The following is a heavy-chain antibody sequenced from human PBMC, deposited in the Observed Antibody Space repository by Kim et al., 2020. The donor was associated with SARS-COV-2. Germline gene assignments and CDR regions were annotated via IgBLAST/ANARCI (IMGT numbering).Heavy chain of an antibody. D-gene: IGHD3-22*01. CDR3: ARDGAHDSSGYNFDY. Sequence: DSAKGRFTNSRDNAKNSLYLQMNSLRAEDTAVYYCARDGAHDSSGYNFDYWGQGTLVTVSS. V-gene: IGHV3-11*06. J-gene: IGHJ4*02.